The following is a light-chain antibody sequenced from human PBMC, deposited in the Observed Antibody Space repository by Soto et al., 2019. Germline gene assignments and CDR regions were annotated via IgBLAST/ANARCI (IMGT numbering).Light chain of an antibody. J-gene: IGLJ1*01. CDR2: EVS. CDR3: SSYTTSSKLLYV. CDR1: SSDVGGYNS. V-gene: IGLV2-14*01. Sequence: QSALTQPASVSGSPGQSITISCTGTSSDVGGYNSVSWYQQHPGKAPKLMIYEVSNRPSGVSNRFSGSKSGNTASLTISGLQAEDADDYYCSSYTTSSKLLYVFGTGTKVTVL.